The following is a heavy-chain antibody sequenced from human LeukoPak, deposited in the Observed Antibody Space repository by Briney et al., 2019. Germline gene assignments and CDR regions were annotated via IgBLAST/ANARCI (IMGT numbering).Heavy chain of an antibody. CDR3: ATDPYEGDAFDI. CDR1: GYTLTELS. V-gene: IGHV1-24*01. CDR2: FDPDDGET. J-gene: IGHJ3*02. D-gene: IGHD5-12*01. Sequence: ASVKVSRKVSGYTLTELSMHTVRQAPGKGLEWMGGFDPDDGETIYAQKFQCRVTITEDTSTDTAYMELSSLSSEDTAVYYCATDPYEGDAFDIWGQGTMVTVSS.